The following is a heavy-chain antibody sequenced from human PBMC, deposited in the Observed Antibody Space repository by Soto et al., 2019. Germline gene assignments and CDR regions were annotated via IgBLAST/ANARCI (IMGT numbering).Heavy chain of an antibody. J-gene: IGHJ4*01. CDR2: LYSGGTT. Sequence: EVQLVESGGSFIQPGGSLRLSCAVSGFSVSRNFMSWIRQAPGKGLEWVSILYSGGTTYYTGSVEGRFTMSADDSKNTVYLQMKSLRVEDTATYFCARVVLVGATPDYFDHWGQGSLVTVSS. V-gene: IGHV3-53*01. CDR1: GFSVSRNF. D-gene: IGHD1-26*01. CDR3: ARVVLVGATPDYFDH.